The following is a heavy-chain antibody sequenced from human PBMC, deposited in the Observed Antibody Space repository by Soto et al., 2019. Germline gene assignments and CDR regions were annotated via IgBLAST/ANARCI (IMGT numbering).Heavy chain of an antibody. Sequence: SVKVSCKASGYTFSSYAINWVRQAPGQGLEWMGWIIAIFGNANYAQKFQGRVTVTADTSTSTAYMDLSSLRSEDTAVYYCALSPAGFDYWGQGTLVTVSS. CDR2: IIAIFGNA. CDR3: ALSPAGFDY. V-gene: IGHV1-69*06. D-gene: IGHD2-2*01. CDR1: GYTFSSYA. J-gene: IGHJ4*02.